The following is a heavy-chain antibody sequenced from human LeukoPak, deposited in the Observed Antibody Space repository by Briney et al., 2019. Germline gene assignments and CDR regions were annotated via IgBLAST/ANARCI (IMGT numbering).Heavy chain of an antibody. CDR3: ARDPAGSGSYYRGSDAFDI. Sequence: GGSLRLSCAASGFTLNNYNMNWVRQAPGKGLEWVSYISTHGSTIYYADSVKGRFTISRDNAKNSLYLQMNSLRAEDTAVYYCARDPAGSGSYYRGSDAFDIWGQGTMVTVSS. CDR2: ISTHGSTI. CDR1: GFTLNNYN. J-gene: IGHJ3*02. D-gene: IGHD3-10*01. V-gene: IGHV3-48*01.